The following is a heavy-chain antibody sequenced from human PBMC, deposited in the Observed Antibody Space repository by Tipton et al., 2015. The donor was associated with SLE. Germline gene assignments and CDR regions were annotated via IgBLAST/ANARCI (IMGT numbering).Heavy chain of an antibody. CDR1: GGSISSSSYY. CDR2: IYYSGST. CDR3: ASTNIPGAFDI. D-gene: IGHD2/OR15-2a*01. J-gene: IGHJ3*02. V-gene: IGHV4-39*07. Sequence: TLSLTCTVSGGSISSSSYYWGWIRQPPGKGLEWIGSIYYSGSTYYNPSLKGRVTISVDTSKNQFSLKLSSVTAADTAVYYCASTNIPGAFDIWGQGTMVTVSS.